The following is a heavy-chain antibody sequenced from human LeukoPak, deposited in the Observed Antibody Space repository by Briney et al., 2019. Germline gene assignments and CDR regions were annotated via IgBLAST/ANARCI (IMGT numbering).Heavy chain of an antibody. J-gene: IGHJ6*02. D-gene: IGHD4-11*01. CDR3: AREGSNYGDKMNYYGMDV. V-gene: IGHV4-61*01. CDR1: GGSVSSGSYY. CDR2: IYYSGST. Sequence: SETLSLTCTVSGGSVSSGSYYWSWIRQPPGKGLEWIGYIYYSGSTNYNPSLKSRVTISVDTSKNQFSLKLSSVTAADTAVYYCAREGSNYGDKMNYYGMDVWGQGTTVTVSS.